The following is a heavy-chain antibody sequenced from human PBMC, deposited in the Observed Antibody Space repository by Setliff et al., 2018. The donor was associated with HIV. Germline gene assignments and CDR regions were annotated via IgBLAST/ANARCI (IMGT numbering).Heavy chain of an antibody. CDR3: AREGDGIDY. D-gene: IGHD2-21*02. V-gene: IGHV4-39*02. J-gene: IGHJ4*02. CDR1: GGSISSSGPGYY. CDR2: IHYTGNT. Sequence: PSETLSLTCTVSGGSISSSGPGYYWGWVRQAPGGGLEWIGSIHYTGNTYNTPSLKSRLTISVDASKNQISLKLTSVTAADTAIYFCAREGDGIDYWGQGILVTGSS.